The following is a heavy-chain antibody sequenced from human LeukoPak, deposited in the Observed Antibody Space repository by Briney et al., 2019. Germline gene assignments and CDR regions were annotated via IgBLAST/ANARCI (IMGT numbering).Heavy chain of an antibody. Sequence: SETLSLTCTVSGGSISSSSYYWGWLRQPPGKGLEWIGSIYYSGSTYYNPSLKSRVTISVDTSKNQFSLKLSSVTAADTAVYYCARRAEWLVYSFDYWGQGTLVTVSS. CDR3: ARRAEWLVYSFDY. V-gene: IGHV4-39*01. CDR1: GGSISSSSYY. D-gene: IGHD6-19*01. CDR2: IYYSGST. J-gene: IGHJ4*02.